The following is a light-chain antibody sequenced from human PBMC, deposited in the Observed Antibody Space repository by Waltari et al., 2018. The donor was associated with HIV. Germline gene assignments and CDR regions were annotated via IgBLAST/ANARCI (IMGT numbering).Light chain of an antibody. Sequence: QSALTQPASVSGSPGQSITFSCTGTSSDVGGYDYVSWYQQHPGKAPKLMIYEVGHRPSGVSYRFSGSKSGNTASLTISWLQAEDEAYYYCASYTSSNTLYVFGTGTKVTVL. CDR1: SSDVGGYDY. CDR3: ASYTSSNTLYV. CDR2: EVG. V-gene: IGLV2-14*01. J-gene: IGLJ1*01.